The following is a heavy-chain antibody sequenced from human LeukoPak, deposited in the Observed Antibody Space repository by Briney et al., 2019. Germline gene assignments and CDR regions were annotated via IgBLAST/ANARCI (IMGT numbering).Heavy chain of an antibody. Sequence: GGSLRLSCAASGFTFSSYSMNWVRQAPGKGLEWVSYISSSSSTMYYADSVKGRFTISRDNAKNSLYLQMNSLRDEDTAVYYCARGDYGGDPFFAPFDYWGQGTLVTVSS. V-gene: IGHV3-48*02. J-gene: IGHJ4*02. D-gene: IGHD4/OR15-4a*01. CDR2: ISSSSSTM. CDR3: ARGDYGGDPFFAPFDY. CDR1: GFTFSSYS.